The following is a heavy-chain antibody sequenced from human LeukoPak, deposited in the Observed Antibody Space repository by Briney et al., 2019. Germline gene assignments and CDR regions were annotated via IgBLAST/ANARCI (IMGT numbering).Heavy chain of an antibody. CDR3: ARDIATTVEYYYYYYMDV. J-gene: IGHJ6*03. CDR2: ISAYNGNT. D-gene: IGHD4-23*01. Sequence: GASVKVSCKASGYTFTSYGISWVRQAPGQGLEWMGWISAYNGNTNYAQKLQGRVTMTTDTSTSTAYMELRSLRSDDTAVYYCARDIATTVEYYYYYYMDVWGKGTTVTVSS. V-gene: IGHV1-18*01. CDR1: GYTFTSYG.